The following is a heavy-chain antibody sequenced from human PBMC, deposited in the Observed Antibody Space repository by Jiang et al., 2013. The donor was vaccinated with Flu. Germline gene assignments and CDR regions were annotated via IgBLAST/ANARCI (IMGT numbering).Heavy chain of an antibody. CDR1: GGSVRSGSYY. CDR2: IYYTGST. Sequence: PGLVKPSETLSLTCTVSGGSVRSGSYYWSWIRQPPGKGLECIGYIYYTGSTNYNPSLESRVTMSVDTSKNQFSLKLTSVTAADTAVYYCARASATVWSLFDCWGQGTLVSVSS. J-gene: IGHJ4*02. D-gene: IGHD1-26*01. V-gene: IGHV4-61*01. CDR3: ARASATVWSLFDC.